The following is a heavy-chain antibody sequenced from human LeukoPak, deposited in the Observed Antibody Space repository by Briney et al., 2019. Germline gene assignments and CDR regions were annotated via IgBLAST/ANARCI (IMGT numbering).Heavy chain of an antibody. V-gene: IGHV3-48*01. J-gene: IGHJ4*02. CDR3: ARDFHGRSFDY. CDR2: ISGSGFTI. Sequence: GGSLRLSCAVSGFTLSNYSMNWVRQAPGKGLEWISYISGSGFTIHYADSVKGRFTISRDNAKNSLYLQMNSLRAEDTAVYYCARDFHGRSFDYWGQGTLVTVSS. CDR1: GFTLSNYS.